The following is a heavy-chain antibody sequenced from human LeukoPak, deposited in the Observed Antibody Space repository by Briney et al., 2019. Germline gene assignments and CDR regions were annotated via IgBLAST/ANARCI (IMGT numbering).Heavy chain of an antibody. CDR1: GYTFTGYY. Sequence: GASVKVSCKASGYTFTGYYMHWVRQAPGQGLEWMGWINPNSGGTNYAQKFQGRVTMTRDTSISTAYMELSRLRSDDTAVYYCARDGQYPVYYYYMDVWGKGTTVTISS. D-gene: IGHD4-11*01. CDR3: ARDGQYPVYYYYMDV. CDR2: INPNSGGT. V-gene: IGHV1-2*02. J-gene: IGHJ6*03.